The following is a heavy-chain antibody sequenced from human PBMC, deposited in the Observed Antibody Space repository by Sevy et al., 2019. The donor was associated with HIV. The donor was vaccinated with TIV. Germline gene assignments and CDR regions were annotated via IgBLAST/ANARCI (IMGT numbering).Heavy chain of an antibody. CDR2: ISGSGGST. V-gene: IGHV3-23*01. CDR3: AKDRRAPIVVVTAIPGYADY. J-gene: IGHJ4*02. Sequence: GGSLRLSCAASGFTFSSYAMSWVSQAPGKGLEWVSAISGSGGSTYYADSVKGRFTISRDNSKNTLYLQMNSLRAEDTAVYYCAKDRRAPIVVVTAIPGYADYWGQRTLVTVSS. D-gene: IGHD2-21*02. CDR1: GFTFSSYA.